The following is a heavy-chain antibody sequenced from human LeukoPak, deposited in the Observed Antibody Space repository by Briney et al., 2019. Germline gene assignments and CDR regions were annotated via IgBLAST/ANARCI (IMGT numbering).Heavy chain of an antibody. Sequence: HGGSLRLSCAASGFTFSSYAMRWVRQAPGKGLEWVSAISGSGGSTYHADAVKGRFTIYRDNSKNTLYLQMNSLRAEDTAVYYCAKAWAPFDYWGQGTLVTVSS. V-gene: IGHV3-23*01. CDR1: GFTFSSYA. D-gene: IGHD7-27*01. J-gene: IGHJ4*02. CDR3: AKAWAPFDY. CDR2: ISGSGGST.